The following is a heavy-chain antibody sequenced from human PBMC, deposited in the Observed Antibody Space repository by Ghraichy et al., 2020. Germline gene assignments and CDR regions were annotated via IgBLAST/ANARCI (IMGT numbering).Heavy chain of an antibody. CDR2: IYYSGST. D-gene: IGHD4-23*01. CDR3: ARHINYGGNSNWFDP. J-gene: IGHJ5*02. CDR1: GGSISSYY. Sequence: SETLSLTCTVSGGSISSYYWSWIRQPPGKGLEWIGYIYYSGSTNYNPSLKSRVTISVDTSKNQFSLKLSSVTAADTAVYYCARHINYGGNSNWFDPWGQGTLVTVSS. V-gene: IGHV4-59*08.